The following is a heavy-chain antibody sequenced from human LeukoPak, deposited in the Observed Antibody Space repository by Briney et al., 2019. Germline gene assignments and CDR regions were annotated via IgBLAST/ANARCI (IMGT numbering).Heavy chain of an antibody. V-gene: IGHV3-30*02. D-gene: IGHD4-17*01. J-gene: IGHJ4*02. CDR1: GFTLSSYG. CDR2: IRYDGSNK. CDR3: AKDLGTVTTVTTYFDY. Sequence: GGSLRLSCAASGFTLSSYGMHWVRQAPGKGLEWVAFIRYDGSNKYYADSVKGRFTISRDDSKNTLYLQMNSLRAEDTAVYYCAKDLGTVTTVTTYFDYWGQGTLVTVSS.